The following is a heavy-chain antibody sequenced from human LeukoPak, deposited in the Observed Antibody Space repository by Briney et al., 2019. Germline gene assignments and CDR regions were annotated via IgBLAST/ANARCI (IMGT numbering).Heavy chain of an antibody. V-gene: IGHV1-18*01. CDR3: ARESISSGTYYPRSDY. CDR2: INTYNWNT. J-gene: IGHJ4*02. CDR1: GYIFPHYG. D-gene: IGHD3-10*01. Sequence: SVKVSCKASGYIFPHYGFAWVRQAPGQGLEWMGWINTYNWNTKYLQKLQGRVPVTTDTSTSTAYLELRSPASDDTAVYYCARESISSGTYYPRSDYWGQGALVTVSS.